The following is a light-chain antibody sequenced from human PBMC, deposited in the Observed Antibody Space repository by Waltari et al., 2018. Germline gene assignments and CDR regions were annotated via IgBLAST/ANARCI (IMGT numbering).Light chain of an antibody. V-gene: IGKV1-9*01. CDR1: QGISSY. CDR2: AAS. Sequence: DIQLTQSPSFLSASVADRVTITRRASQGISSYLVWYQQKPGKAPKVLISAASTLQTGVPSRFSGSGSGTEFTLTISSLQPEDFATYYCQQVNGYPLTFGGGTKVEIK. J-gene: IGKJ4*01. CDR3: QQVNGYPLT.